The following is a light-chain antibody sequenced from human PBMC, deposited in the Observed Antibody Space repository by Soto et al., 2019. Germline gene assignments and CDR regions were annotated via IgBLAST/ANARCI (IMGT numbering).Light chain of an antibody. CDR1: NIEAKN. V-gene: IGLV3-21*02. J-gene: IGLJ1*01. CDR3: QVWDSTSDHYV. CDR2: DDG. Sequence: SYELTQAPSVSVAPGQTAAITCGGENIEAKNVHWYQQRPGQAPFLVIYDDGDRPSGIPERFSGSNSGNTATLTIARVEVGDEADYFCQVWDSTSDHYVFGTGTKLTVL.